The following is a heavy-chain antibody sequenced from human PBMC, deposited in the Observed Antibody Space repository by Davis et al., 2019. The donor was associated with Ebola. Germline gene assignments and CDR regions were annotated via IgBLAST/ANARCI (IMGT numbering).Heavy chain of an antibody. CDR3: AKEDWWRFDP. D-gene: IGHD2-8*02. J-gene: IGHJ5*02. Sequence: PGGSLRLSCAASEFTFSDYWMTWVRQAPGKGLESVAKINKDGSQKYYVDSVKGRFTISRDNAQNSLYLQMNSLRAEDTAMYYCAKEDWWRFDPWGQGTLVTVSS. V-gene: IGHV3-7*03. CDR1: EFTFSDYW. CDR2: INKDGSQK.